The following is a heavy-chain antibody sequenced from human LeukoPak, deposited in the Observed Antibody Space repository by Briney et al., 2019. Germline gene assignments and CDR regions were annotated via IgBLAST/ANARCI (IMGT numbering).Heavy chain of an antibody. V-gene: IGHV3-7*01. Sequence: PGGSLRLSCATSGFVFSDYGIHWVRQAPGKGLEWVANIKQDGSEKYYVDSVKGRFTISRDDAKNSLYLQMNSLRAEDTAVYYCARPRDDSSLNRPLYWGQGALVTVSS. CDR3: ARPRDDSSLNRPLY. CDR1: GFVFSDYG. D-gene: IGHD3-22*01. CDR2: IKQDGSEK. J-gene: IGHJ4*02.